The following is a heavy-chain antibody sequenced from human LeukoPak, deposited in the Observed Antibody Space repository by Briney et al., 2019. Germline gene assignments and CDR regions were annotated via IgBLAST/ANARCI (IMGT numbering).Heavy chain of an antibody. CDR1: GFTVSSNY. Sequence: GGSLRLSCAASGFTVSSNYMSWVRQAPGKGLEWVSVIYSGGSTYHADSVKGRFTISRDNSKNTLYLQMNSLRAEDTAVYYCARDHGVDDYVWFDPWGQGTLVTVSS. CDR3: ARDHGVDDYVWFDP. J-gene: IGHJ5*02. CDR2: IYSGGST. D-gene: IGHD4-17*01. V-gene: IGHV3-66*01.